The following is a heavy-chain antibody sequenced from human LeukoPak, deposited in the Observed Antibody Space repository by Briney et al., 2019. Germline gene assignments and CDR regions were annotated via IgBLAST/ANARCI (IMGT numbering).Heavy chain of an antibody. D-gene: IGHD1-14*01. J-gene: IGHJ4*02. CDR2: ISSSSSYI. Sequence: TGGSLRLSCAASGFTFSSYSMNWVRQAPGKGLEWVSSISSSSSYIYYADSVKGRFTISRDNAKNSPYLQMNSLRAEDTAVYYCARDLTGTFDYWGQGTLVTVSS. CDR1: GFTFSSYS. V-gene: IGHV3-21*01. CDR3: ARDLTGTFDY.